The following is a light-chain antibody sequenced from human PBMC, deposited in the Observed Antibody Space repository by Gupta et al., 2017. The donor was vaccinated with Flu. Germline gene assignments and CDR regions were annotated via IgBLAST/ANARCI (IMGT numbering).Light chain of an antibody. V-gene: IGKV3-20*01. CDR3: QHEGSSPNT. CDR1: QSVSSSY. J-gene: IGKJ1*01. Sequence: EIVLTQSPGTLSLSTGERATLSCRAGQSVSSSYLAWYQQKPGQAPRLLIYAASSRATGIPDRFSGSGSGTEFTLTISRLEPEDFAVYYCQHEGSSPNTFGQGTKVEIK. CDR2: AAS.